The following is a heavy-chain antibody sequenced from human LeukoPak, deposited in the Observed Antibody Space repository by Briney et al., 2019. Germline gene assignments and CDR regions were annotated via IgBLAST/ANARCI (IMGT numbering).Heavy chain of an antibody. CDR3: ATSIAARLTPALDY. J-gene: IGHJ4*02. CDR2: ISAYNGNT. D-gene: IGHD6-6*01. Sequence: GASVKVSCKASGYTFTSYGISWVRRAPGQGLEWMGWISAYNGNTNYAQKLQGRVTMTTDTSTSTAYMELRSLRSDDTAVYYCATSIAARLTPALDYWGQGTLVTVSS. CDR1: GYTFTSYG. V-gene: IGHV1-18*01.